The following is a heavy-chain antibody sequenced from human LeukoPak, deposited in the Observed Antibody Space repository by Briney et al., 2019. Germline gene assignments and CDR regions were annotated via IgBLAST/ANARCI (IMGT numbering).Heavy chain of an antibody. CDR1: GYTFTSYD. CDR3: ARELRHGGPSTGIDY. CDR2: INPSGGST. D-gene: IGHD2-8*02. Sequence: ASVKVSCKASGYTFTSYDINWVRQAPGQGLEWMGIINPSGGSTSYAQKFQGRVTMTRDTSTSTVYMELSSLRSEDTAVYYCARELRHGGPSTGIDYWGQGTLVTVSS. J-gene: IGHJ4*02. V-gene: IGHV1-46*01.